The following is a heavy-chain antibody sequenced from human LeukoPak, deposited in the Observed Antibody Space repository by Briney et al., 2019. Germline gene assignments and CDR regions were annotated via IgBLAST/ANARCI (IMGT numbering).Heavy chain of an antibody. Sequence: PGGSLRLSCAASGFTFSSYEMNWVRQAPGKGLEWVSYISSSGSTIYYADSVKGRFTISRDNAKNSLYLQMNSLRAEDTAVYYCARAHYGDFYFDYWGQGTLVTVSS. CDR1: GFTFSSYE. D-gene: IGHD4-17*01. CDR3: ARAHYGDFYFDY. J-gene: IGHJ4*02. CDR2: ISSSGSTI. V-gene: IGHV3-48*03.